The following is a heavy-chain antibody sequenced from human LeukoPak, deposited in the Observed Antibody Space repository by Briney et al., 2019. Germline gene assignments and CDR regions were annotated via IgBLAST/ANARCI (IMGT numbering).Heavy chain of an antibody. CDR2: IYYSGST. CDR1: GGSISSYY. J-gene: IGHJ4*02. V-gene: IGHV4-59*08. D-gene: IGHD3-16*01. Sequence: SETLSLTCTVSGGSISSYYWSWIRQPPGKGPEWVGYIYYSGSTNYNPSLKSRVTISVDTSKNQFSLKLSSVTAADTAVYYCARIRHDYVWGSRPPGHFDYWGQGTLVTVSS. CDR3: ARIRHDYVWGSRPPGHFDY.